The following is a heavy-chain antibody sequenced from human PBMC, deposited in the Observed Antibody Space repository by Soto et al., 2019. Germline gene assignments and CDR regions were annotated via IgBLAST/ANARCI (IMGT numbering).Heavy chain of an antibody. Sequence: ASVKVSCKASGYTFTSYGISWVRQAPGQGLEWMGWISAYNGNTNYAQKLQGRVTMTTDTSTSTAYMELRSLRSDDTAVYYCARGRPYDYIWGSYPVWGQGTLVTVSS. V-gene: IGHV1-18*01. CDR2: ISAYNGNT. D-gene: IGHD3-16*02. CDR3: ARGRPYDYIWGSYPV. J-gene: IGHJ4*02. CDR1: GYTFTSYG.